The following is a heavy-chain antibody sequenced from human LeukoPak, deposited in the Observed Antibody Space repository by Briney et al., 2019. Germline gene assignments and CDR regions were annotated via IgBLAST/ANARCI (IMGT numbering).Heavy chain of an antibody. V-gene: IGHV3-49*04. CDR2: IRSKAYGGTT. J-gene: IGHJ4*02. D-gene: IGHD3-10*01. CDR3: TYSQTYYYNSGSYTRDY. CDR1: GFSFGDYA. Sequence: PGGSLRLSCTASGFSFGDYAMSWVRQAPGKGLEWVSFIRSKAYGGTTEYAASVKGRFTISRDDSKSIAYLQMNSLKTEDTAVYYCTYSQTYYYNSGSYTRDYWGQGTLVTVSS.